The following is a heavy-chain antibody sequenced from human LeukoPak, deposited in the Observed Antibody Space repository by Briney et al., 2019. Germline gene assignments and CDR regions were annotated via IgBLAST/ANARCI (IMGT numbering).Heavy chain of an antibody. CDR1: GSTFSSYW. D-gene: IGHD4-11*01. Sequence: GGSLRLSCAASGSTFSSYWMTWVRQAPGKGLEWVALIKSDGSEKYYVDSVKGRFTISRDNAKNSLYLPMNSLRAEDTAVYYCARNSRYSFDIWGQGTMVTVSS. V-gene: IGHV3-7*04. CDR3: ARNSRYSFDI. J-gene: IGHJ3*02. CDR2: IKSDGSEK.